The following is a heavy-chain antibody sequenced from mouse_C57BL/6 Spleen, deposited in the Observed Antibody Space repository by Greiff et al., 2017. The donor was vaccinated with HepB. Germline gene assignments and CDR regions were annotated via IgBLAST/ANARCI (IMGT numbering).Heavy chain of an antibody. V-gene: IGHV5-17*01. Sequence: EVQVVESGGGLVKPGGSLKLSCAASGFTFSDYGMHWVRQAPEKGLEWVAYISSGSSTIYYADTVKGRFTISSDNAKNTLFLQMTSLRSEDTAMYYCARNYYGYGAMDYWGQGTSVTVSS. J-gene: IGHJ4*01. D-gene: IGHD2-2*01. CDR3: ARNYYGYGAMDY. CDR1: GFTFSDYG. CDR2: ISSGSSTI.